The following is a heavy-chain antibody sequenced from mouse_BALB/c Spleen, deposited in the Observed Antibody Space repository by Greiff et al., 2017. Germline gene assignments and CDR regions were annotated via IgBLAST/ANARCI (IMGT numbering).Heavy chain of an antibody. CDR1: GYSITSDYA. D-gene: IGHD4-1*02. CDR3: ARSNWALFDY. CDR2: ISYSGST. V-gene: IGHV3-2*02. J-gene: IGHJ2*01. Sequence: EVQLQESGPGLVKPSQSLSLTCTVTGYSITSDYAWNWIRQFPGNKLEWMGYISYSGSTSYNPSLKSRISITRDTSKNQFFLQLNSVTTEDTATYYCARSNWALFDYWGQGTTLTVSS.